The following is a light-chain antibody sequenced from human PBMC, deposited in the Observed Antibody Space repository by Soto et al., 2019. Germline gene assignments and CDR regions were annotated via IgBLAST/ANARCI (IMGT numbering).Light chain of an antibody. V-gene: IGLV1-44*01. CDR1: SSNIGSNS. Sequence: QSVLTQPPSVSGTPGQRVSISCSGSSSNIGSNSLNWYQQLPGTAPTLLIYSSNQRPSGVTDRLSGSKEGASASLAISGLHSEDEADYLCAAWDDSLNGPVFGGGTKLTVL. CDR2: SSN. CDR3: AAWDDSLNGPV. J-gene: IGLJ2*01.